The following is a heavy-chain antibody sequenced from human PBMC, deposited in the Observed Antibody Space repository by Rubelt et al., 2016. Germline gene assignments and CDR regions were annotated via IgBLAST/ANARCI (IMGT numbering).Heavy chain of an antibody. CDR2: ISHSGST. D-gene: IGHD3-10*01. V-gene: IGHV4-34*01. Sequence: QVQLQQWGAGLLKPSETLSLTCAVHGESFSDYYWSWIRQPPGMGLEWIGEISHSGSTKYSPSFKCGVTISIEASKDQSARDLSSMTPADTAVYYCARGTFYGSAHPFDYWGQGNLVTVSS. CDR3: ARGTFYGSAHPFDY. CDR1: GESFSDYY. J-gene: IGHJ4*02.